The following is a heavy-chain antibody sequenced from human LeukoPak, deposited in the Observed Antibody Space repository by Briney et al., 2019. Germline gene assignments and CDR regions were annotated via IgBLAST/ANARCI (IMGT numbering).Heavy chain of an antibody. V-gene: IGHV3-23*01. D-gene: IGHD5-24*01. CDR3: AKDLSDGSPYSFDY. CDR2: ISGSGGST. CDR1: GFTFSSYA. Sequence: PGGSLRLSCAASGFTFSSYAMSWFRQAPGKGLEWFSAISGSGGSTYYADSVKGRFTISRDNSKNTLYLHMNSLRAEDTAVYYCAKDLSDGSPYSFDYWGQGPLVTVSS. J-gene: IGHJ4*02.